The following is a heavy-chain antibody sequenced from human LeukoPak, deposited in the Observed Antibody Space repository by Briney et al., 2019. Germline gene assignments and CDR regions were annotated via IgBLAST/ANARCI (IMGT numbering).Heavy chain of an antibody. J-gene: IGHJ4*02. Sequence: SQTLSLTCTVSGGSISSDGYWWSWIRQHPGKGLEWIGYIYYSGTTYYNPSLKSRVTISVDTSKNQFSLKLSSVTAADTAVYYCARLRSWSFDYWGQGTLVTVSS. CDR3: ARLRSWSFDY. D-gene: IGHD3-10*01. CDR1: GGSISSDGYW. CDR2: IYYSGTT. V-gene: IGHV4-31*03.